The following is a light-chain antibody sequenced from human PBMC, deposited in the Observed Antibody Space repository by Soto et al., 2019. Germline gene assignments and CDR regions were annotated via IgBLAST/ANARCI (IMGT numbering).Light chain of an antibody. CDR2: EVT. Sequence: QSVLTQPLSASGSPGQSVTISCTGTSSDVGGYDYVSWYQQHPGKAPKLMIYEVTIRPSGVSDRFSGSKSGNTASLTVSGLQAEDEADYYCSSYTGGNPSYVFGTGTKVT. V-gene: IGLV2-8*01. J-gene: IGLJ1*01. CDR3: SSYTGGNPSYV. CDR1: SSDVGGYDY.